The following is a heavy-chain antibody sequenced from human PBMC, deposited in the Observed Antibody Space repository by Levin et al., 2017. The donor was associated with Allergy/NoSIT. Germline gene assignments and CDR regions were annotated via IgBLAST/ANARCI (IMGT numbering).Heavy chain of an antibody. J-gene: IGHJ4*02. D-gene: IGHD2-15*01. V-gene: IGHV1-46*01. CDR1: GYIFTRFY. Sequence: GESLKISCKAPGYIFTRFYMHWVRQAPGQGLEWMGIINPSGGSTDYAQKFQGRVTMTRDTSTSTVYMELSSLRSEDTAVYYCAIDMCRGVSCSRTSPKYYFDFWGQGTLVTVSS. CDR3: AIDMCRGVSCSRTSPKYYFDF. CDR2: INPSGGST.